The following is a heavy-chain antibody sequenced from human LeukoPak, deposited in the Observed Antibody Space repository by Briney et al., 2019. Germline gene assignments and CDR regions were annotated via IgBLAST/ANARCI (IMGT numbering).Heavy chain of an antibody. D-gene: IGHD3-10*01. J-gene: IGHJ4*02. V-gene: IGHV3-23*01. CDR3: AKRIAYGSGSYYFDY. CDR1: GFNFRSYA. Sequence: GGSLRLSCAASGFNFRSYAMSWVRQAPGNGLEWVSGISDSGGSTYYADSVKGRFTISRDNSKNTLYLQMNSLRAEDTAVYYCAKRIAYGSGSYYFDYWGQGTLVTVSS. CDR2: ISDSGGST.